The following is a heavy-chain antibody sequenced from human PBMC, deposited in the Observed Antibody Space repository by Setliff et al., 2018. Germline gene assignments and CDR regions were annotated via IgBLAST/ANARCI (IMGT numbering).Heavy chain of an antibody. CDR2: ISAYNGNT. CDR1: GYTFTSYG. V-gene: IGHV1-18*01. J-gene: IGHJ5*02. Sequence: GASVKVSCKASGYTFTSYGISWVRQAPGQGLEWMGWISAYNGNTNYAQKFQGRVTMTRDTSISTAYMELSRLRSDDTAVYYCAAERYSGGSCCWFDPWGQGTLVTVSS. D-gene: IGHD2-15*01. CDR3: AAERYSGGSCCWFDP.